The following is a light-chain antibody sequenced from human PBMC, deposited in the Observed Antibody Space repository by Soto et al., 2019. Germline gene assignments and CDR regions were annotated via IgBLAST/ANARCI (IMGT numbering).Light chain of an antibody. CDR2: DAS. CDR1: QSIANW. V-gene: IGKV1-5*01. J-gene: IGKJ1*01. CDR3: QLATT. Sequence: DIQMTQSPSTLSASVGDRVTITCRTSQSIANWLAWYQQKPGKAPKRLIYDASTLESGVPSRFSGSGSGTEFTLTISSLQHDDFSTYYCQLATTFGQGTKVEIK.